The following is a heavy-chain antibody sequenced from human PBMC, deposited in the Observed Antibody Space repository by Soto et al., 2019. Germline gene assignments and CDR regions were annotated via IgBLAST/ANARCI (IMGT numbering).Heavy chain of an antibody. CDR2: INAANGDT. CDR1: GYTFTSYG. V-gene: IGHV1-3*01. D-gene: IGHD6-13*01. CDR3: VRRHVSATGIDWFDP. J-gene: IGHJ5*02. Sequence: ASVKVSCKASGYTFTSYGIHWVRQAPGQRLEWMGWINAANGDTKYSPKFQGRVTITRDTSASTAYMGLSSLRSEDTAVYYCVRRHVSATGIDWFDPWGQGTLVTVSS.